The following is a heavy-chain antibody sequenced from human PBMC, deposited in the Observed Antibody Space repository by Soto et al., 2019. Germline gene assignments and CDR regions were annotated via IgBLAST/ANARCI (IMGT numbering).Heavy chain of an antibody. Sequence: QITLKESGPTLVKPTQTLTLTCTFSGFSLSTSGVGVGWIRQPPGKALEWLALIYWDDDKRYSPSLKSRLTSTKDTSKNQVVLTMTNMDPVDTATYYCAHRYGDPGWFDPWGQGTLVTVSS. D-gene: IGHD4-17*01. CDR1: GFSLSTSGVG. V-gene: IGHV2-5*02. J-gene: IGHJ5*02. CDR3: AHRYGDPGWFDP. CDR2: IYWDDDK.